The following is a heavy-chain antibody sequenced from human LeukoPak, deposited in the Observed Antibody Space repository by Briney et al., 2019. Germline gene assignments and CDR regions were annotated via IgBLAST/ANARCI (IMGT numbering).Heavy chain of an antibody. CDR3: ARSGYSYGRKTAIDY. CDR1: GFTFSSYW. J-gene: IGHJ4*02. Sequence: GGSLRLSCAASGFTFSSYWMSLVRQAPGKGLEWVANIKQDGSEKYYVDSVKGRFTISRDNAKNSLYLQMNSLRAEDTAVYYCARSGYSYGRKTAIDYWGQGTLVTVSS. V-gene: IGHV3-7*01. D-gene: IGHD5-18*01. CDR2: IKQDGSEK.